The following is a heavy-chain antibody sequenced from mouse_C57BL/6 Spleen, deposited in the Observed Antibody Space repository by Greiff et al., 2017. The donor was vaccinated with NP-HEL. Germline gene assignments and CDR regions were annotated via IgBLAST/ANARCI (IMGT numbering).Heavy chain of an antibody. CDR1: GYTFTSYG. CDR3: GGTTVVATRYFDG. CDR2: IYPRSGNT. D-gene: IGHD1-1*01. V-gene: IGHV1-81*01. Sequence: QVQLQQSGAELARPGASVKLSCKASGYTFTSYGISWVKQRTGQGLEWIGEIYPRSGNTYYNEKFKGKATLTADKSSSTAYMELRSLTYEDSAVYFCGGTTVVATRYFDGWGTGTTVTVSS. J-gene: IGHJ1*03.